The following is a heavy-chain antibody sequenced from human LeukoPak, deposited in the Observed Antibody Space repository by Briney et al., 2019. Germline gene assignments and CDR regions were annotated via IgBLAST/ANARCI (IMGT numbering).Heavy chain of an antibody. D-gene: IGHD3-9*01. V-gene: IGHV3-30*18. Sequence: GGSLRLSCAASGFGFSSYGMHWVRQAPGKGLEWVAVISYDGSKICYSDSVKGRFTISRDNSRNTVHLQMNSLRAEDTAVYYCAKDSFVRDIYRFFDWSFDGWGQGTLVTVSS. CDR1: GFGFSSYG. J-gene: IGHJ4*02. CDR3: AKDSFVRDIYRFFDWSFDG. CDR2: ISYDGSKI.